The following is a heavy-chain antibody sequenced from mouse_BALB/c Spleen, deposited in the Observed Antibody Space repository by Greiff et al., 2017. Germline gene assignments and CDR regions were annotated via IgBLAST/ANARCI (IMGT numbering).Heavy chain of an antibody. V-gene: IGHV3-2*02. CDR2: ISYSGST. Sequence: DVKLVESGPGLVKPSQSLSLTCTVTGYSITSDYAWNWIRQFPGNKLEWMGYISYSGSTSYNPSLKSRISITRDTSKNQFFLQLNSVTTEDTATYYCARYYGSSNYFDYWGQGTTLTVSS. D-gene: IGHD1-1*01. J-gene: IGHJ2*01. CDR3: ARYYGSSNYFDY. CDR1: GYSITSDYA.